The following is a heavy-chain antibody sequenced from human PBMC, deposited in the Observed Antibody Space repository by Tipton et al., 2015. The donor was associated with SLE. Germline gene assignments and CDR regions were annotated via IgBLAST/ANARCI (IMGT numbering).Heavy chain of an antibody. J-gene: IGHJ4*02. V-gene: IGHV3-23*01. CDR2: ISGSGTTT. D-gene: IGHD3/OR15-3a*01. CDR1: GFTFSSYA. Sequence: SLRLSCAASGFTFSSYAMSWVRQAPGMGLEWVSVISGSGTTTHYADSVKGRFTISRDNAKNSLYLQMNSLRVEDTAVYYCARAGGFLDQTFDSWGQGILVTVSS. CDR3: ARAGGFLDQTFDS.